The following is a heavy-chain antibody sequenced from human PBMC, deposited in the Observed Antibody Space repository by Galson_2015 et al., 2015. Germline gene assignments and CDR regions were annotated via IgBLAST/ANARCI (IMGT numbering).Heavy chain of an antibody. Sequence: SVKVSCKASGYTFTSYDINWVRQATGQGLEWMGWMNPNSGNTGYAQKFQGRVTMTRNTSISTAYMELSSLRSEDTAVYYCAIGSLDIVVVPAAISYYGMDVWGQGTTVPVSS. V-gene: IGHV1-8*01. CDR2: MNPNSGNT. D-gene: IGHD2-2*03. CDR1: GYTFTSYD. J-gene: IGHJ6*02. CDR3: AIGSLDIVVVPAAISYYGMDV.